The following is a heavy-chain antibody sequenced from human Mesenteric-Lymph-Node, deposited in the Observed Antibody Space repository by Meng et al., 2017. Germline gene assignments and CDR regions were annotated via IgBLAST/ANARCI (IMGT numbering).Heavy chain of an antibody. V-gene: IGHV1-46*01. Sequence: QVQLVQSGAEVKKPGSSVKVSCKASGGTFSSYAISWVRQAPGQGLEWMGIINPSGGSTSYAQKFQGRVTMTRDTSTSTVYMELSSLRSEDTAVYYCARGGSSYAFWGQGTLVTVSS. CDR2: INPSGGST. J-gene: IGHJ4*02. CDR1: GGTFSSYA. CDR3: ARGGSSYAF. D-gene: IGHD5-18*01.